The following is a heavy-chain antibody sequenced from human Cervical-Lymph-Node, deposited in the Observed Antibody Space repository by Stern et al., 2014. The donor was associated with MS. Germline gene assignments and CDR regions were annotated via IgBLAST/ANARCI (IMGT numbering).Heavy chain of an antibody. CDR2: IKQDGSDI. D-gene: IGHD6-19*01. J-gene: IGHJ4*02. V-gene: IGHV3-7*01. CDR3: ARDLWRAHSPVAGTFDL. Sequence: EVQLVESGGGLVQPGGSLRLACGTSGFSFRQYYMSWVRQAPGKGPEWVANIKQDGSDIHYLDSVKGRFIISRDNLENSVYLQMNSLRVEDTAVYYCARDLWRAHSPVAGTFDLWGQGALVTVSS. CDR1: GFSFRQYY.